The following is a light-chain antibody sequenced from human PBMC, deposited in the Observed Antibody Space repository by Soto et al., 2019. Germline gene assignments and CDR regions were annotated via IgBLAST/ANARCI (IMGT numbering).Light chain of an antibody. J-gene: IGKJ2*01. V-gene: IGKV3-15*01. CDR1: QSVSSD. CDR3: QQYNNWPPYT. CDR2: GAS. Sequence: EIVMTQSPATLSVFPGERATLSCRASQSVSSDLAWYQQKPGQAPRLLIYGASTRATGIPARFSGSGSGTELPLTISSLQYEDFAVYYCQQYNNWPPYTFGQGTKLEIK.